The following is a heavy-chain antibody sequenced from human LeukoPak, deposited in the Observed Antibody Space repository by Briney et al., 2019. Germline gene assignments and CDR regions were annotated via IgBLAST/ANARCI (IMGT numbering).Heavy chain of an antibody. J-gene: IGHJ4*02. CDR1: GYTLTELS. CDR3: ARVYGYVDHPDY. CDR2: FDPEDGET. V-gene: IGHV1-24*01. D-gene: IGHD4-17*01. Sequence: ASVKVSCKVSGYTLTELSMHWVRQAPGKGLEWMGGFDPEDGETIYAQKFQGRVTMTEDTSTDTAYMELSSLRSEDTTVYYCARVYGYVDHPDYWGQGTLVTVSS.